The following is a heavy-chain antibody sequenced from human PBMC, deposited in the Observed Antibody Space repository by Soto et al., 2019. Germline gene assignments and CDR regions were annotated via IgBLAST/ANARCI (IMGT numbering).Heavy chain of an antibody. Sequence: PSETLSLTCAVSGGSISSSNWWSWVRQPPGKGLEWIGEIYHSGSTNYNPSLKSRVTISVDKSKNQFSLKLSSVTAADTAVYYCASCQWFEDRSGAFDIWGQGTMVT. CDR2: IYHSGST. CDR3: ASCQWFEDRSGAFDI. J-gene: IGHJ3*02. CDR1: GGSISSSNW. D-gene: IGHD3-10*01. V-gene: IGHV4-4*02.